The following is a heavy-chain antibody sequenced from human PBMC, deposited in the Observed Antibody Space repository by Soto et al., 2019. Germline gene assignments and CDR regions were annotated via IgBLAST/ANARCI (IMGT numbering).Heavy chain of an antibody. CDR1: GYTFSDYD. V-gene: IGHV1-8*01. D-gene: IGHD2-21*01. CDR2: MNPSSGNT. J-gene: IGHJ5*02. Sequence: ASVKVSCKASGYTFSDYDINWVRQATGQGPEWMGWMNPSSGNTGYAQNFQGRVTMTRDTSISTAYMELSSLRSEDTAVYYCARGSFHSGGHGNWFDPWGQGTLVTVSS. CDR3: ARGSFHSGGHGNWFDP.